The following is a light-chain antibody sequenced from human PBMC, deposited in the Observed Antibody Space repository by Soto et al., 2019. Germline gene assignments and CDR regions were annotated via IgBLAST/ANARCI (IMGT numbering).Light chain of an antibody. CDR3: SSHTSGSTRV. CDR1: SGDVGGYDY. CDR2: EVT. V-gene: IGLV2-14*01. Sequence: QSALTQPASVSGSPGQSIAISCTGTSGDVGGYDYVSWYQQHPDKAPKLMIYEVTKRPSWVSNRFCGSKSGNTASLTISGLQPEDEADYYCSSHTSGSTRVFGSGTKLTVL. J-gene: IGLJ1*01.